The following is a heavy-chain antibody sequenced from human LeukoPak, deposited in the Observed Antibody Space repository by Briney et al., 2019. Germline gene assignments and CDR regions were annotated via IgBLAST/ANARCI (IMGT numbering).Heavy chain of an antibody. D-gene: IGHD4-17*01. CDR3: ASPSTVTSRGFQH. CDR1: GFTFSSYA. CDR2: ISSSSSTI. V-gene: IGHV3-48*04. J-gene: IGHJ1*01. Sequence: GGSLRLSCAASGFTFSSYAMNWVRQAPGKGLEWVSYISSSSSTIYYADSVKGRFTISRDNAKNSLYLQMNSLRAEDTAVYYCASPSTVTSRGFQHWGQGTLVTVSS.